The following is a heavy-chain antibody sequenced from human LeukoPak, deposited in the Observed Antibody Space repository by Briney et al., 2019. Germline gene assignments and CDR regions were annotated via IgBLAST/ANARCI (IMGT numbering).Heavy chain of an antibody. V-gene: IGHV4-34*01. Sequence: PSETLSLTCVVYGGSFSGYYWSWIRQPPGKGLEWIGEINHSGSTNYNPSLKSRVTISVDTSKNQFSLKLSSVTAADTAVYYCARVGSINFDSWGQGTLVTVSS. D-gene: IGHD1-14*01. J-gene: IGHJ4*02. CDR1: GGSFSGYY. CDR3: ARVGSINFDS. CDR2: INHSGST.